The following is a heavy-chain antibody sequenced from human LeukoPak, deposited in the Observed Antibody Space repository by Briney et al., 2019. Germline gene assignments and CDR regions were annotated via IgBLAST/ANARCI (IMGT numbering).Heavy chain of an antibody. CDR2: INANTGVT. Sequence: ASVKVSCKASGYTFTDYYIHWVRQAPGEGLEWLGWINANTGVTHYAQRFQGRVTMTRVTSISTAYMEVRLTSDDTAVFYCARGTYNWFDSWGQGTLVTVPS. CDR1: GYTFTDYY. D-gene: IGHD3-10*01. CDR3: ARGTYNWFDS. J-gene: IGHJ5*01. V-gene: IGHV1-2*02.